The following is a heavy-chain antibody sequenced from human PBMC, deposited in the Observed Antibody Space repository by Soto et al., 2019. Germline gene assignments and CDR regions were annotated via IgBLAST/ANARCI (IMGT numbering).Heavy chain of an antibody. D-gene: IGHD3-16*02. Sequence: GGSLRLSCAASGFTFSSYAMSWVRQAPGKGLEWVSAISGSGGSTYYADSVKGRFTISRDNSKNTLYLQMNSLRAEETAVYYCAKEAYDYIWGSYRNGVFDYWGQGTLATVSS. V-gene: IGHV3-23*01. CDR2: ISGSGGST. CDR3: AKEAYDYIWGSYRNGVFDY. J-gene: IGHJ4*02. CDR1: GFTFSSYA.